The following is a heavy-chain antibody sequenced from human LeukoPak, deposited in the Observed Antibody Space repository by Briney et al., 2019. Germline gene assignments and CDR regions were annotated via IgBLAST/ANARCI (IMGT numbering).Heavy chain of an antibody. CDR2: ISGSGGST. J-gene: IGHJ4*02. Sequence: PGGSLRLSCAASGLTFSSYAMSWVRQAPGKGLEWVSAISGSGGSTYYADSVKGRFTISRDNSKNTLYLQMNGLRAEDTAVYYCAKGGKYFDWLLGNYFDYWGQGTLVTVSS. CDR3: AKGGKYFDWLLGNYFDY. CDR1: GLTFSSYA. D-gene: IGHD3-9*01. V-gene: IGHV3-23*01.